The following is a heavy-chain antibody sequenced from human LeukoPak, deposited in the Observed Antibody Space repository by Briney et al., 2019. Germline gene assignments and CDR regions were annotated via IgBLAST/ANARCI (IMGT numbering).Heavy chain of an antibody. CDR3: ARDVGQGYYYYYMDV. Sequence: SETLSLTCTVSGGSMSSGSYYWSWIRQPAGKGLEWIGRIYTSGSTNYNPSLKSRVTISVDTSKNQFSLKLGSVTAADTAVYYCARDVGQGYYYYYMDVWGKGTTVTVSS. CDR1: GGSMSSGSYY. CDR2: IYTSGST. V-gene: IGHV4-61*02. D-gene: IGHD1-26*01. J-gene: IGHJ6*03.